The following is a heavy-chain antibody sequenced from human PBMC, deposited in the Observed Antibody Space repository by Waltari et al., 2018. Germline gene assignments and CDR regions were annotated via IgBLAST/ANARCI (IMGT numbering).Heavy chain of an antibody. Sequence: EVKLVESGGGLVQPGGSLRLSCAASGFSFRDSWMDWVRQAPGKGLEWLANMKGDGSEKYYVDSVKGRFIISRDNARNSLFLQLNSLTVEDTGIYYCSRALERWGQGVLVTVSS. D-gene: IGHD3-3*01. CDR1: GFSFRDSW. J-gene: IGHJ4*02. V-gene: IGHV3-7*03. CDR3: SRALER. CDR2: MKGDGSEK.